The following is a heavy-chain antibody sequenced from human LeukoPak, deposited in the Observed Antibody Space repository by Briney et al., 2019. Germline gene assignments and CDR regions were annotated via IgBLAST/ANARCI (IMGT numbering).Heavy chain of an antibody. CDR3: ARTWTSGKSHMDV. J-gene: IGHJ6*03. CDR1: GFTFSSYS. V-gene: IGHV3-21*01. D-gene: IGHD3/OR15-3a*01. CDR2: ISSSSSYI. Sequence: GGSLRPSCAASGFTFSSYSMNWVRQAPGKGLEWVSSISSSSSYIYYADSVKGRFTISRDNAKNSLYLQMNSLRAEDTAVYYCARTWTSGKSHMDVWGKGTTVTVSS.